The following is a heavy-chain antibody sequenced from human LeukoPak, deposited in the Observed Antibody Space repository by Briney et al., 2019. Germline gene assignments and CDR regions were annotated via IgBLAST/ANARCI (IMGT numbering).Heavy chain of an antibody. CDR1: GGSFSGYY. Sequence: SETLSLTCAVYGGSFSGYYWSWIRQPPGKGLEWIGEINHSGSTNYNPSLKSRVTISVDTSKNQFSLKLSSVTAADTAVYYCARGRVGEQLVNWFDPWGQGTLVTVSS. CDR3: ARGRVGEQLVNWFDP. D-gene: IGHD6-6*01. V-gene: IGHV4-34*01. J-gene: IGHJ5*02. CDR2: INHSGST.